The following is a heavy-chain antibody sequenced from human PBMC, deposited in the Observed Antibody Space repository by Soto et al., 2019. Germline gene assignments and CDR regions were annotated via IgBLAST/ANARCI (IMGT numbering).Heavy chain of an antibody. CDR3: ARQRTTVVTQAYFDH. V-gene: IGHV4-39*01. Sequence: LSLTCIVSGESISSSSYYWGWIRQPPGKGLEWIGSIYYSGRTYYNPSFKSRVTISIDTSKNQFSLKLSSLTATDTAVYYCARQRTTVVTQAYFDHWGQGALVPVSS. D-gene: IGHD2-21*02. J-gene: IGHJ4*02. CDR2: IYYSGRT. CDR1: GESISSSSYY.